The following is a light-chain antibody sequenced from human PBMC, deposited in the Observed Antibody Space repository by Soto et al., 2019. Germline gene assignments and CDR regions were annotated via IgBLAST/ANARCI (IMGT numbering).Light chain of an antibody. V-gene: IGLV1-51*01. CDR2: DNN. CDR1: SSNIGNNY. CDR3: GTWDSSLSAHVV. J-gene: IGLJ2*01. Sequence: QSVLTQPPSVSAAPGQKVTVSCSGSSSNIGNNYVSWYQQLPGTAAKLLIYDNNKRPSGIPDRFSGSKSGTSATLGITGLQTGDEADYYCGTWDSSLSAHVVFGGGTKVTVL.